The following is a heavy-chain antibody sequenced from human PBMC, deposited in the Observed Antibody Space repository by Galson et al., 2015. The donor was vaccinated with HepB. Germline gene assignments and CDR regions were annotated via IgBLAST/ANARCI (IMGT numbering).Heavy chain of an antibody. Sequence: SVKVSCKASGYSLIAYYMHWVRQAPGQGLEWMGRINPDSGDADYAQTFRDRVTMTRDISIGTVYMELKGLRYDDAALYYCARELGRDYGDSVRDYWGPGTLVTVSP. D-gene: IGHD4-17*01. CDR1: GYSLIAYY. CDR2: INPDSGDA. CDR3: ARELGRDYGDSVRDY. J-gene: IGHJ4*02. V-gene: IGHV1-2*06.